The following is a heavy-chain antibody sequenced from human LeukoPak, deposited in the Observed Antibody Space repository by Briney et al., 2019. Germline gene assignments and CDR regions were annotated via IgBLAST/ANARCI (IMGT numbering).Heavy chain of an antibody. Sequence: GGSLRLSCAASGFTFSNYGMHWVRQAPGKGLEWVAVISYDGSNKYYADSVKGRSTISRDNSKNTLYLQMNSLRAEDTAVYYCAKDRGLGGRGWFDPWGQGTLVTVSS. J-gene: IGHJ5*02. V-gene: IGHV3-30*18. CDR2: ISYDGSNK. CDR1: GFTFSNYG. CDR3: AKDRGLGGRGWFDP. D-gene: IGHD3-10*01.